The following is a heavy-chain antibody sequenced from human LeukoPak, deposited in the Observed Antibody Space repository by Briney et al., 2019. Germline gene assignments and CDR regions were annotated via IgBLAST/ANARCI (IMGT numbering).Heavy chain of an antibody. CDR2: MNQYGNEK. CDR1: VFTFSNYW. J-gene: IGHJ4*02. D-gene: IGHD1-26*01. V-gene: IGHV3-7*01. Sequence: GGSLRLSCADSVFTFSNYWMSWVRQATGKGLECVANMNQYGNEKYHVPSVKGRFTIHRDNAKNSLYLQMSSPRAEDTAVYYCARESQATFDFWGEETLVILSS. CDR3: ARESQATFDF.